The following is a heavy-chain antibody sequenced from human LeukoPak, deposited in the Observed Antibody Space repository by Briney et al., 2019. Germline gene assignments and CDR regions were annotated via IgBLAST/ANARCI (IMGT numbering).Heavy chain of an antibody. CDR3: SGGPFPDFYDSSGRDAFDI. Sequence: GGSLRLSCAASRFSFSSYWMSWVRQAPGKGLEWVANIKQDGSEKYYVDSVKGRFTISRDNAKNSLHLQMNSLRAEDTAVYYWSGGPFPDFYDSSGRDAFDIWGQGTMVTVSS. D-gene: IGHD3-22*01. V-gene: IGHV3-7*01. CDR1: RFSFSSYW. CDR2: IKQDGSEK. J-gene: IGHJ3*02.